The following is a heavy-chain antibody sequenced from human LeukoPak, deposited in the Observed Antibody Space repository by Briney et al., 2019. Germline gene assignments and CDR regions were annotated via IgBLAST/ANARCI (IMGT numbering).Heavy chain of an antibody. J-gene: IGHJ4*02. CDR1: GFTFSSYS. D-gene: IGHD6-13*01. Sequence: GGSLRLSCAASGFTFSSYSMNWVRQAPGKGLEWVSSITSGTSYIYNAYYADSVKGRFTISRDSAKNSLYLQMNSLRAEDTAVYYCARAMDSSSWLLDYWGRGTLVTVSS. CDR3: ARAMDSSSWLLDY. V-gene: IGHV3-21*01. CDR2: ITSGTSYIYNA.